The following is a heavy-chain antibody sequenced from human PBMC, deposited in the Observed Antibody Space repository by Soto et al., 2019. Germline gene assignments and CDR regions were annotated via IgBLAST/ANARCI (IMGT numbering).Heavy chain of an antibody. CDR1: CCSMSSYY. CDR2: IYTTGST. Sequence: SDTLSLTCTVSCCSMSSYYWSWIRQPAGKGLEWIGRIYTTGSTNYNPSLKSRVTMSVDTSKNQFSLNLSSVTAADTAVYYSASSGWTIPFYYYSMDVWGKGTTVTVSS. CDR3: ASSGWTIPFYYYSMDV. V-gene: IGHV4-4*07. D-gene: IGHD6-19*01. J-gene: IGHJ6*04.